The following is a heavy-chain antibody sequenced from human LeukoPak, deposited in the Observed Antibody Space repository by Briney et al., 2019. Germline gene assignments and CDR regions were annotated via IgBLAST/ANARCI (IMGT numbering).Heavy chain of an antibody. CDR3: ARGTQYDILTGYYYLSRFDY. J-gene: IGHJ4*02. V-gene: IGHV4-31*03. CDR2: IYYSGST. D-gene: IGHD3-9*01. Sequence: SETLSLTCTVSGGSISSGGYYWSWIRQHPGKGLEWIGYIYYSGSTYYNPSLKSRVTISVDTSKNQFSLKLSSVTAADTAVYYCARGTQYDILTGYYYLSRFDYWGQGTLVTVSS. CDR1: GGSISSGGYY.